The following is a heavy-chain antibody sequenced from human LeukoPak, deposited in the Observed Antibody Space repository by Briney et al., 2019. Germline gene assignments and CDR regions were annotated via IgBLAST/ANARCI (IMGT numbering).Heavy chain of an antibody. CDR3: ARDRGGCGSTSCYSDAFDI. J-gene: IGHJ3*02. CDR1: GFTFSSCA. V-gene: IGHV3-23*01. Sequence: GGSLRLSCAASGFTFSSCAMSWVRQAPGKGLEWVSAISGSGGSTYYADSVKGRFTISRDNSKNTLYLQMNSLRAEDTAVYYCARDRGGCGSTSCYSDAFDIWGQGTMVTVSS. D-gene: IGHD2-2*01. CDR2: ISGSGGST.